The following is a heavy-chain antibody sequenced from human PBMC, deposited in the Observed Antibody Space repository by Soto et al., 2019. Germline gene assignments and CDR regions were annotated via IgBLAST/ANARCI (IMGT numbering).Heavy chain of an antibody. D-gene: IGHD3-3*01. CDR2: VDPEDGET. J-gene: IGHJ3*02. CDR1: GYTFTDYY. Sequence: GASVKVSCKVSGYTFTDYYMHWVQQAPGKGLEWMGLVDPEDGETIYAEKFQGRVTITADTSTDTAYMELSSLRSEDTAVYYCATDSSRITIFGVAHDAFDIWGQGTMVTVSS. V-gene: IGHV1-69-2*01. CDR3: ATDSSRITIFGVAHDAFDI.